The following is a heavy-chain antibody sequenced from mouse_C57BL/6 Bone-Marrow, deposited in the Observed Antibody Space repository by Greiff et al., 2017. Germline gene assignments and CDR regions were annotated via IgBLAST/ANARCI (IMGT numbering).Heavy chain of an antibody. Sequence: VHVKQPGAELVMPGASVKLSCKASGYTFTSYWMHWVKQRPGQGLEWIGEIDPSDSYTNYNQKFKGKSTLTVDKSSSTAYMQLSSLTSEDSAVYYCAREYSYRYYFANWGQGTTLTVSA. CDR2: IDPSDSYT. CDR3: AREYSYRYYFAN. CDR1: GYTFTSYW. D-gene: IGHD2-12*01. V-gene: IGHV1-69*01. J-gene: IGHJ2*01.